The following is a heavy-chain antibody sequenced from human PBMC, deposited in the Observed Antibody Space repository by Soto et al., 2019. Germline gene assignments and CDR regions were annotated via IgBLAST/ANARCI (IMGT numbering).Heavy chain of an antibody. CDR3: AREKQQLAKYFDY. V-gene: IGHV5-51*01. CDR1: GYSFTSYW. D-gene: IGHD6-13*01. CDR2: IYPGDSDT. Sequence: GESLKISCKGPGYSFTSYWIGWVRQMPGKGLEWMGIIYPGDSDTRYSPSFQGQVTISADKSISTAYLQWSSLKASDTAMYYCAREKQQLAKYFDYWGQGTLVTVSS. J-gene: IGHJ4*02.